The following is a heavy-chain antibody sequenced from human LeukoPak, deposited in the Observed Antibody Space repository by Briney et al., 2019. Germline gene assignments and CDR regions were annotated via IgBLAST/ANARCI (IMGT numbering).Heavy chain of an antibody. J-gene: IGHJ4*02. D-gene: IGHD3-22*01. Sequence: AGGSLRLSCAASGFTFSSYSMNWVRQAPGKGLEWVSCISSSSSYIYYADSVKGRFTTSRDNAKNSLYLQVNSLRAEDTAVYYCARDLRSSGYYAFDYWGQGTLVTVSS. CDR2: ISSSSSYI. V-gene: IGHV3-21*01. CDR3: ARDLRSSGYYAFDY. CDR1: GFTFSSYS.